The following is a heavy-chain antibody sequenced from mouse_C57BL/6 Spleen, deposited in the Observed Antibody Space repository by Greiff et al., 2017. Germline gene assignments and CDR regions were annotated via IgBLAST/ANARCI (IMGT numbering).Heavy chain of an antibody. Sequence: QVQLKESGPGILQPSQTLSLTCSFSGFSLSTFGMGVGWIRQPSGKGLEWLAHIWWDDDKYYNPALKSRLTISKDTSKNQVFLKIANVDTADTATYYCARIGGFYGNENWYFDVWGTETTVTVSS. CDR3: ARIGGFYGNENWYFDV. J-gene: IGHJ1*03. D-gene: IGHD2-1*01. CDR1: GFSLSTFGMG. V-gene: IGHV8-8*01. CDR2: IWWDDDK.